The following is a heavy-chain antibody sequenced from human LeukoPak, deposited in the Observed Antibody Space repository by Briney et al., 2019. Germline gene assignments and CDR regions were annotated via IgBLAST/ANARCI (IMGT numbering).Heavy chain of an antibody. Sequence: GRSLRLSCAASGFTFSSYGMYWVRQAPGKGLEWVAVISYDGGNKYYADSVKGRFTISRDNSKNTLYLQMKSLRAEDTAVYYCARTDETAPAEDFQHWGQGTLVTVSS. CDR1: GFTFSSYG. V-gene: IGHV3-30*03. J-gene: IGHJ1*01. CDR2: ISYDGGNK. CDR3: ARTDETAPAEDFQH. D-gene: IGHD2-21*02.